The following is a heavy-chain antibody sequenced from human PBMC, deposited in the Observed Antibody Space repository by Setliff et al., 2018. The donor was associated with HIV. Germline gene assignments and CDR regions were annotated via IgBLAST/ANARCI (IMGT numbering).Heavy chain of an antibody. Sequence: TLSLTCPISGASITDYFWNWIRQPAGKGLEWIGRIHSSGSFNTNPSLESRVSMSVETSKNQVSLNLSSVTAADTAIYYCARDYSGTYQQIIDVYYFDLWGQGSLVTVSS. D-gene: IGHD1-26*01. CDR2: IHSSGSF. V-gene: IGHV4-4*07. J-gene: IGHJ4*02. CDR1: GASITDYF. CDR3: ARDYSGTYQQIIDVYYFDL.